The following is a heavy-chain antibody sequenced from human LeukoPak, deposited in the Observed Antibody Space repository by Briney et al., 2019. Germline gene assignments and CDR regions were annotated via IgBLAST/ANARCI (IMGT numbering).Heavy chain of an antibody. CDR2: IYYSGST. CDR3: ARGHDYGDFFDY. D-gene: IGHD4-17*01. V-gene: IGHV4-59*01. CDR1: GGSLSSYY. Sequence: SETLSLTCTVSGGSLSSYYWSWIRQPPGKGLEWIGYIYYSGSTNYNPSLKSRVTISVDTSKNQFSLKLGSVTAADTAVYYCARGHDYGDFFDYWGQGTLVTVSS. J-gene: IGHJ4*02.